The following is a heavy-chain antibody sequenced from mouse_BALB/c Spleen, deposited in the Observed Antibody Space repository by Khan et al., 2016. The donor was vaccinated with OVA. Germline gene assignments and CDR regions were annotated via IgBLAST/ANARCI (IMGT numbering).Heavy chain of an antibody. CDR3: ARTRDGSGYDYAMDY. V-gene: IGHV9-3-1*01. D-gene: IGHD1-1*01. CDR2: INTYTGEP. Sequence: QIQLVQSGPELKQPGETVKISCKASGYIFTNYGMTWVKQAPGKGLKWMGWINTYTGEPTYADDFKGRFAFSLETSANTAYLQITNLNNEDTATYFCARTRDGSGYDYAMDYWGQGTSVTVSS. CDR1: GYIFTNYG. J-gene: IGHJ4*01.